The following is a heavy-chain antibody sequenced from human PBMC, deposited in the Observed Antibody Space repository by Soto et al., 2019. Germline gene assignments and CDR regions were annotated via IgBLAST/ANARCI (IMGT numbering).Heavy chain of an antibody. J-gene: IGHJ4*02. D-gene: IGHD4-4*01. V-gene: IGHV4-34*01. CDR2: INHSGST. CDR1: GGSFSGYY. Sequence: PSETLSLTCAVYGGSFSGYYWSWIRQPPGKGLEWIGEINHSGSTNYNPSLKSRDTISVDTSKNQFSLKLSSVTAADTAVYYCARGGYSNYPSDYWGQGTLVTVSS. CDR3: ARGGYSNYPSDY.